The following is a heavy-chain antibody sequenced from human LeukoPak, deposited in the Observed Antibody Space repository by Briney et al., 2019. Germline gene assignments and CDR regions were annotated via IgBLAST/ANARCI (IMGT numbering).Heavy chain of an antibody. Sequence: SETLSLTCTVSGGSISTYCWSWIRQPAGKGLEWIGHICTSGSTNYNPSLKSRVTMSVDTSNNEFSLKLNSVTAADTAVYYCARISYGYGAYYYYYYMDVWGKGTTVTISS. J-gene: IGHJ6*03. CDR2: ICTSGST. CDR1: GGSISTYC. D-gene: IGHD5-18*01. CDR3: ARISYGYGAYYYYYYMDV. V-gene: IGHV4-4*07.